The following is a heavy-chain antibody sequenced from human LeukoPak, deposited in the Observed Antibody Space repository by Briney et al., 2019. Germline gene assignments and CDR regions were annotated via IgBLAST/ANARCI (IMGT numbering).Heavy chain of an antibody. V-gene: IGHV4-4*07. D-gene: IGHD3-22*01. J-gene: IGHJ3*02. CDR3: ARDWAYYDSSGYFGGEAFDI. CDR2: IYTSGST. Sequence: SETLSLTCTVSGGSISSYYWSWIRQPAGKGLEWIGRIYTSGSTNYNPSLKSRVTMSVDKSKNQFSLKLSSVTAADTAVYYCARDWAYYDSSGYFGGEAFDIWGQGTMVTVSS. CDR1: GGSISSYY.